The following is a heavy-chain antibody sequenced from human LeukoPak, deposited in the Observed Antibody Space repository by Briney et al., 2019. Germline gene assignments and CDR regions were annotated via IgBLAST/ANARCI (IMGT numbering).Heavy chain of an antibody. D-gene: IGHD3-22*01. CDR1: GGSTSSYY. Sequence: SETLSLTCAVSGGSTSSYYWSWIRQPPGKGLEWIGEINHSGSTNYNPSLKSRVTISVDTSKNQFSLKLSSVTAADTAVYYCASVPHPHYDSSGYYYVNYYYYMDVWGKGTTVTVSS. CDR2: INHSGST. J-gene: IGHJ6*03. V-gene: IGHV4-34*01. CDR3: ASVPHPHYDSSGYYYVNYYYYMDV.